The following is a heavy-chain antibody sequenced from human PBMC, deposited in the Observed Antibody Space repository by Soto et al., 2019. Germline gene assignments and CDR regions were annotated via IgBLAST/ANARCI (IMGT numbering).Heavy chain of an antibody. V-gene: IGHV1-3*01. CDR3: AREEIVAISPAKTDFYGLDV. J-gene: IGHJ6*02. D-gene: IGHD2-2*01. CDR2: INAGTGDT. CDR1: GYTFNKYA. Sequence: ASVKVSCKASGYTFNKYAMHWVRRAPGQRLEWMGWINAGTGDTKYSQKVQGRVTITRDTSASTAYVELSSLRSEDTAVYYSAREEIVAISPAKTDFYGLDVWGQGTTVTVSS.